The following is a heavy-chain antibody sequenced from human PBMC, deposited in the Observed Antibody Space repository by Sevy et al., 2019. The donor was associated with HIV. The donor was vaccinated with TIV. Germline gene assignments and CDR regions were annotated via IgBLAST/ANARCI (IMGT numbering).Heavy chain of an antibody. V-gene: IGHV1-18*01. D-gene: IGHD2-15*01. Sequence: ASVKVSCTASGYSFTRYGISWVRQAPGQGLEWMGWISGYTGDTNFAQILQGRVIMTTDTSTSTAYMELRSLTSDDTAVYYCARDKPQGVVILPGSMWGGIDYWGQGTLVTVSS. J-gene: IGHJ4*02. CDR3: ARDKPQGVVILPGSMWGGIDY. CDR2: ISGYTGDT. CDR1: GYSFTRYG.